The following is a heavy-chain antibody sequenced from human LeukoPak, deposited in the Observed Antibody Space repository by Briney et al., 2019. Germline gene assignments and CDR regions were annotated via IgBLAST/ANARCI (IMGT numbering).Heavy chain of an antibody. Sequence: PSETLSLTCTVSGASVRSHSWTWIRQPPGRGLEWIGYIYYTDSANYNPSLESRVTMSVDTSRNQFSLKLSSVTAADTAMYYCAKGSGWLPDWGQGTLVTVSS. J-gene: IGHJ4*02. D-gene: IGHD6-13*01. CDR1: GASVRSHS. CDR3: AKGSGWLPD. CDR2: IYYTDSA. V-gene: IGHV4-59*02.